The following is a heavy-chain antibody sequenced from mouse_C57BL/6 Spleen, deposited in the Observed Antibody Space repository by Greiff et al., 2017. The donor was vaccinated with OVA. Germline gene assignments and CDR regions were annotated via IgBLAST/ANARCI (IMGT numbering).Heavy chain of an antibody. CDR2: IWTGGGT. Sequence: QVQLKESGPGLVAPSQSLSITCTVSGFSLTSYAISWVRQPPGKGLEWLGVIWTGGGTNYNSALKSRLSISKDNSKSEVFLKMNSLQTDDTARYYCATLIYYDYDGYYFDYWGQGTTLTASS. CDR1: GFSLTSYA. V-gene: IGHV2-9-1*01. CDR3: ATLIYYDYDGYYFDY. D-gene: IGHD2-4*01. J-gene: IGHJ2*01.